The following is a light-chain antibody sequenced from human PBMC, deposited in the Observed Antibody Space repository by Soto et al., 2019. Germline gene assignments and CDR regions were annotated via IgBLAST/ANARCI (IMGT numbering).Light chain of an antibody. CDR2: EVP. V-gene: IGLV2-14*01. J-gene: IGLJ1*01. Sequence: QSVLTRPASGSGPAAQASTISYTRTSGDLCSYTGVSWYQQLPGKASRLIIYEVPERPSGVSNRFSGSKSGNTASLTISGLQAEDEAEYYCRSYTNINTSACVFGTGTKVTVL. CDR1: SGDLCSYTG. CDR3: RSYTNINTSACV.